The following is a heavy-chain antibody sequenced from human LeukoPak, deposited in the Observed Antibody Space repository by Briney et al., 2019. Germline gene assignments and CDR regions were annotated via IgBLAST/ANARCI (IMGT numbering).Heavy chain of an antibody. CDR1: GGSISSSSYY. Sequence: PSETLSLTCTVSGGSISSSSYYWGWIRQPPGKGLEWIGRIYYSGSTYYNPSLKSRVTISVDTSKNQFSLRLSSVTAADTAVYYCARHSVYQLPPPDAFDIWGQGTMVTVSS. D-gene: IGHD2-2*01. CDR3: ARHSVYQLPPPDAFDI. CDR2: IYYSGST. V-gene: IGHV4-39*01. J-gene: IGHJ3*02.